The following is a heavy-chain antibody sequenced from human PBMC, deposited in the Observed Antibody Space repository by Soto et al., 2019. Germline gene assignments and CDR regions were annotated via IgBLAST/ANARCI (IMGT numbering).Heavy chain of an antibody. V-gene: IGHV3-33*01. D-gene: IGHD3-10*01. Sequence: QVQLVESGGGVVQPGRSLRLSCAASGFTFSSYGMHWVRQAPGKGLEWVAVIWYDGSNKYYADSVKGRFTISRDNSKNTQYLQMNSLRAEDTAVYYCAREDYGSGSFDYWGQGTLVTVSS. J-gene: IGHJ4*02. CDR2: IWYDGSNK. CDR1: GFTFSSYG. CDR3: AREDYGSGSFDY.